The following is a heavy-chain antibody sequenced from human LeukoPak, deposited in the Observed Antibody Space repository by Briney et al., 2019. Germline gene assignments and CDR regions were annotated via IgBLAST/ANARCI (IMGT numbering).Heavy chain of an antibody. D-gene: IGHD2-21*02. CDR1: GYTFTSYG. CDR3: ARVEHIVVVTAFPSPFDAFDI. V-gene: IGHV1-18*01. CDR2: ISAYNGNT. Sequence: ASVKVSCKASGYTFTSYGISWVRQAPGQGLEWMGWISAYNGNTNYAQKLHGRLTMTTDTSTSTAYMELRSLRSDDTAVYYCARVEHIVVVTAFPSPFDAFDIWGQGTMVTVSS. J-gene: IGHJ3*02.